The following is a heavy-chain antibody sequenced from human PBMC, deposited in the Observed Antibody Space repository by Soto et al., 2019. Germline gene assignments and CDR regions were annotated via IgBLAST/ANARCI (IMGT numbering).Heavy chain of an antibody. V-gene: IGHV1-58*01. D-gene: IGHD2-15*01. CDR1: GFTFTNSA. J-gene: IGHJ4*02. CDR2: IIVGSGRT. Sequence: SVKVSCKTSGFTFTNSAVQWVRQARGQRLEWIGWIIVGSGRTNYAREVQERVTISRDKSISTAYLQWSSLKASDTAMYYCARYCSGGSCYRPSYQFDYWGQGTLVTVSS. CDR3: ARYCSGGSCYRPSYQFDY.